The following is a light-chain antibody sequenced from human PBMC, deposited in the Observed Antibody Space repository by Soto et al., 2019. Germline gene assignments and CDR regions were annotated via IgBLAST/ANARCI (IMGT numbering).Light chain of an antibody. Sequence: EIVLTQSPGTLSLSPGEIATLSCRASQCVSSSYLAWYQQKPGQAPRLLIYGASSRATGIPDRFSGSGSGTDFTLTISRLEPEDFAVYYCQPYGSSPYTFGQGTKLEIK. V-gene: IGKV3-20*01. J-gene: IGKJ2*01. CDR2: GAS. CDR1: QCVSSSY. CDR3: QPYGSSPYT.